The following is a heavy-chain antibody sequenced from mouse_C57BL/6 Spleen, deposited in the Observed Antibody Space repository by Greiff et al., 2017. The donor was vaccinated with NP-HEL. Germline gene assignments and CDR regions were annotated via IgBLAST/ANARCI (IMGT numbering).Heavy chain of an antibody. CDR1: GFTFSDYG. J-gene: IGHJ3*01. CDR2: ISSGSSTI. V-gene: IGHV5-17*01. D-gene: IGHD1-1*01. CDR3: ARTDYGSSPWFAY. Sequence: EVMLVESGGGLVKPGGSLKLSCAASGFTFSDYGMHWVRQAPEKGLEWVAYISSGSSTIYYADTVKGRCTISRDNAKNTLFLQMTSLRSEDTAMYYCARTDYGSSPWFAYWGQGTLVTVSA.